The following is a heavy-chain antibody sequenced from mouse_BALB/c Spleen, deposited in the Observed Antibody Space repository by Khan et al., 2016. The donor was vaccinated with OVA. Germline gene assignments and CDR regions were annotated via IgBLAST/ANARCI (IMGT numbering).Heavy chain of an antibody. CDR3: TRSGWAAFAY. D-gene: IGHD1-1*02. CDR2: INPSNGDT. J-gene: IGHJ3*01. CDR1: GYTFTSYY. Sequence: QVQLQQPGAELVKPGASVKLSCKASGYTFTSYYIYWVKQRPGQGLEWIGGINPSNGDTYFNEKFESKATLTVDKSSLTAFMQVSSRTSEDSAVDYCTRSGWAAFAYWGQGTLVTVSA. V-gene: IGHV1S81*02.